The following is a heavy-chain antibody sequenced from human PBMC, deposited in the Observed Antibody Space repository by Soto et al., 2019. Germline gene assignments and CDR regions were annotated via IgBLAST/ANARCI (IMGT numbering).Heavy chain of an antibody. Sequence: SETLSLTCTVSGVSISNYYWSWIRQSPEKGLEWIGYISYNGNTNYNPSLKSRITISGVTSKNQFSLKLTAVTAADTAVYYCAKMERSKEGLSVYYFDDWGQGTLVTVSS. CDR3: AKMERSKEGLSVYYFDD. CDR1: GVSISNYY. V-gene: IGHV4-59*08. J-gene: IGHJ4*02. D-gene: IGHD1-26*01. CDR2: ISYNGNT.